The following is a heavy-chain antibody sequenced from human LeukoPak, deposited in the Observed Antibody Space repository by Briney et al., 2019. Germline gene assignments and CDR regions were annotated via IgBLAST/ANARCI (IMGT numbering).Heavy chain of an antibody. CDR3: ARRFRGGSYLGGEDYYFDY. V-gene: IGHV4-39*01. J-gene: IGHJ4*02. D-gene: IGHD1-26*01. CDR2: IYYSGST. Sequence: PSETLSLTCTVSGGPISSSSYYWGWIRQPPGKGLEWIGSIYYSGSTYYNPSLKSRVTISVDTSKNQFSLKLSSVTAADTAVYYCARRFRGGSYLGGEDYYFDYWGQGTLVTVSS. CDR1: GGPISSSSYY.